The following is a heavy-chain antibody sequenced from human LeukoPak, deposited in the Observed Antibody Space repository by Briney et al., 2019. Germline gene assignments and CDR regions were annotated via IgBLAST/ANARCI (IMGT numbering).Heavy chain of an antibody. V-gene: IGHV3-74*01. Sequence: GGPLRLSCAASGFTFSSYWMHWVRKAPGKGLVWVSRINSDGSSTSYADSVKGRFTISRDNAKNTLYLQMNSLRAEDTAVYYCARVRDYVWGVTDYWGQGTLVTVSS. D-gene: IGHD3-16*01. CDR3: ARVRDYVWGVTDY. CDR2: INSDGSST. J-gene: IGHJ4*02. CDR1: GFTFSSYW.